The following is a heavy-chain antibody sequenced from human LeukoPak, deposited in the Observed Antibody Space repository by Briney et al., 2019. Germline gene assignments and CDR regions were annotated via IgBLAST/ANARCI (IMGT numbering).Heavy chain of an antibody. CDR3: ARNARATVNAFDY. Sequence: SETLSLTCTVSGGSISSYYWSWIRQPPGKGPEWIGYIYYSGSTNYNPSLKSRVTISVDTSKNQFSLKLSSVTAADTAVYYCARNARATVNAFDYWGQGTLVTVSS. D-gene: IGHD4-17*01. J-gene: IGHJ4*02. V-gene: IGHV4-59*01. CDR1: GGSISSYY. CDR2: IYYSGST.